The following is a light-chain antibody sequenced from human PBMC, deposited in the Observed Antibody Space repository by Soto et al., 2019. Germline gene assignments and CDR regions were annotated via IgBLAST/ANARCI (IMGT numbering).Light chain of an antibody. Sequence: EIVLKKSPATLSLSQGERASLSCRASQSVSTYLAWYQHKPGQAPRLLIYDASNRATGVPVRFSGSGSGTEFTLTISCLQPDDFARYYCQHSACYSEAFGQGTNVDTK. CDR1: QSVSTY. J-gene: IGKJ1*01. CDR2: DAS. CDR3: QHSACYSEA. V-gene: IGKV3-11*01.